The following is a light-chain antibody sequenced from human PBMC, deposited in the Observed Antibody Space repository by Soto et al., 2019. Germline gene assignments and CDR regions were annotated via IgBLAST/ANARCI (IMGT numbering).Light chain of an antibody. CDR1: SSDVGGYNY. J-gene: IGLJ1*01. Sequence: SLLTKPASVSRSPGQSITISCTRTSSDVGGYNYVSWYQHHPGKAPKLMIYDVSNRPSGVSNRFSGSKSGNTASLTISGLQPEDEADYYCSSYTTSNTRQIVFGTGTKVTVL. CDR2: DVS. V-gene: IGLV2-14*03. CDR3: SSYTTSNTRQIV.